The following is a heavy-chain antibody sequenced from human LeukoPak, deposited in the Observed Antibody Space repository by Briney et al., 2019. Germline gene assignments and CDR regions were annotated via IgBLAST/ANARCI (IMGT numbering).Heavy chain of an antibody. V-gene: IGHV4-31*03. CDR2: IYYSGST. CDR1: GGSISSGGYY. J-gene: IGHJ4*02. Sequence: SETLSLTCTVSGGSISSGGYYWSWIRQHPGKGLEWIGYIYYSGSTYYNPSLNSRVTISVGTSKNQSSLKLSSVTAADTAVYYCARAPADGVVTPVYHFDYWGQGTLVTVSS. CDR3: ARAPADGVVTPVYHFDY. D-gene: IGHD3-3*01.